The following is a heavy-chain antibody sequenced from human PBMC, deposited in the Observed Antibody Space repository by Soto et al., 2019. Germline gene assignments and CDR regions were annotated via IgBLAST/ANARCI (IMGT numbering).Heavy chain of an antibody. CDR2: INAGNGNT. Sequence: ASVKVSCKASGYTFTSYAMHWVRQAPGQRLEWMGWINAGNGNTKYSQKFQGRVTITRDTSTSTAYMELRSLRSDDTAVYYCARGSEDIVVVVAATYYYYGMDVWGPGTTVTVSS. CDR3: ARGSEDIVVVVAATYYYYGMDV. J-gene: IGHJ6*01. CDR1: GYTFTSYA. D-gene: IGHD2-15*01. V-gene: IGHV1-3*01.